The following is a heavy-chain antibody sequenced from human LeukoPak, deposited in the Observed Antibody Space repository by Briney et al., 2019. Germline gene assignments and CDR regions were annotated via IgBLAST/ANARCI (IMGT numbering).Heavy chain of an antibody. CDR1: GFTFSSYA. CDR3: AKDWVGATPFDAFDI. D-gene: IGHD1-26*01. V-gene: IGHV3-23*01. J-gene: IGHJ3*02. Sequence: GGSLRLSCTASGFTFSSYAMSWLRQSPGKGLEWVSAISGSGVGTYYAHSEKRRFPIYRDNSKNTLYMQMHNLRAEDTAVYYCAKDWVGATPFDAFDIWGQGTMVTVSP. CDR2: ISGSGVGT.